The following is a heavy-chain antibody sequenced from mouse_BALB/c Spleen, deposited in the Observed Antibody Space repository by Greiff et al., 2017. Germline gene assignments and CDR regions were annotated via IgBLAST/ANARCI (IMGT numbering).Heavy chain of an antibody. CDR3: ARATLWDYYAMDY. J-gene: IGHJ4*01. V-gene: IGHV7-3*02. CDR2: IRNKANGYTT. Sequence: DVHLVESGGGLVQPGGSLRLSCATSGFTFTDYYMSWVRQPPGKALEWLGFIRNKANGYTTEYSASVKGRFTISRDNSQSILYLQMNTLRAEDSATYYCARATLWDYYAMDYWGQGTSVTVSS. CDR1: GFTFTDYY.